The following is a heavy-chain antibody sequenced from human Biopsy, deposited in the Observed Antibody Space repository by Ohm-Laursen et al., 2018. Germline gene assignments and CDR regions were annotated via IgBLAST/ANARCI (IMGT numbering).Heavy chain of an antibody. Sequence: SLRLSCAASGFTFSDHHMAWVGQAPGRGLGWLSYLSSGGVTIKYADSVKGRFTISRDNAKNSLYLRMNSLRAEDTALYFCARARDDFVVVPAAFFDFWGQGTLVTVSS. CDR3: ARARDDFVVVPAAFFDF. CDR2: LSSGGVTI. V-gene: IGHV3-11*01. J-gene: IGHJ4*02. CDR1: GFTFSDHH. D-gene: IGHD2-15*01.